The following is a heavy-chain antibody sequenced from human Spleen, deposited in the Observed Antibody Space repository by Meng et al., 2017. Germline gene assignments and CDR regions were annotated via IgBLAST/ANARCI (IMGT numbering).Heavy chain of an antibody. J-gene: IGHJ4*02. CDR2: INHSGST. CDR3: ARGPTTMAHDFDY. Sequence: SETLSLTCTVSGASMNSYYWSWIRQPPGKGLEWIGEINHSGSTNYNPSLESRATISVDTSQNNLSLKLSSVTAADSAVYYCARGPTTMAHDFDYWGQGTLVTVSS. V-gene: IGHV4-34*01. CDR1: GASMNSYY. D-gene: IGHD4-11*01.